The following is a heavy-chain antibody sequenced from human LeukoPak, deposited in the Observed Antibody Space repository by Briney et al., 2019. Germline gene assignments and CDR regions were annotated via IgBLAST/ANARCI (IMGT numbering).Heavy chain of an antibody. V-gene: IGHV4-4*07. Sequence: SETLSLTCTVSGGSIRSYYWSWIRQPAGKGLEWIGRIYTSGSTSYNPSLKSRVTMSVDTSKNQFSLKLSSVTAADTAVYYCARGPRRYYYDSSGSGWYYYMDVWGKGTTVTVSS. CDR1: GGSIRSYY. CDR3: ARGPRRYYYDSSGSGWYYYMDV. CDR2: IYTSGST. J-gene: IGHJ6*03. D-gene: IGHD3-22*01.